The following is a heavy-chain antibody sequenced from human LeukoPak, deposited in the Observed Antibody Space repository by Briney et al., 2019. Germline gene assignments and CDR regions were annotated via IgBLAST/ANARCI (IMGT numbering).Heavy chain of an antibody. CDR3: ARLARLTLIRGVTGYHSLDV. CDR2: IYYTGIN. D-gene: IGHD3-10*01. J-gene: IGHJ6*04. Sequence: PSETLSLTCTVSAGTINSFCWSWLRQPPGGGLVGLGCIYYTGINNYSQFLRSRATVSVDASKNQFSLWLSSVTAADTAVYYCARLARLTLIRGVTGYHSLDVWRKGTKVSVSS. CDR1: AGTINSFC. V-gene: IGHV4-59*01.